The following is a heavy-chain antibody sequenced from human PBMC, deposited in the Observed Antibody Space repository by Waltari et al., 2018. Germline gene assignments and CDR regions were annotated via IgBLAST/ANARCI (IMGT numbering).Heavy chain of an antibody. CDR3: ARDQIAAAGNGGVDY. V-gene: IGHV1-2*02. CDR2: INPNSGGT. CDR1: GYTFTGYY. J-gene: IGHJ4*02. D-gene: IGHD6-13*01. Sequence: QVQLVQSGAEVKKPGASVKVSCKASGYTFTGYYMHWVRQATGQGLEWMGWINPNSGGTNYAQKFQGRVTMTRDTSISTAYMELSRLRSDDTAVYYCARDQIAAAGNGGVDYWGQGTLVTVSS.